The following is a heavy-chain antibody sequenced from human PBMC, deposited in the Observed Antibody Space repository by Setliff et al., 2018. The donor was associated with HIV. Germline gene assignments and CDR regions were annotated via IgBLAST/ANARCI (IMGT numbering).Heavy chain of an antibody. V-gene: IGHV3-53*01. CDR3: AKGGYGGAYYVAGY. CDR2: IYKAGKT. Sequence: PGGSLRLSCEASGFRVTDTYMAWVRQAPGKGLEWVTLIYKAGKTYYADFVKGRFTIARDDTKNTVSLQMTNLEPGDTAMYYCAKGGYGGAYYVAGYGGQGTKVTVSS. CDR1: GFRVTDTY. J-gene: IGHJ4*02. D-gene: IGHD5-18*01.